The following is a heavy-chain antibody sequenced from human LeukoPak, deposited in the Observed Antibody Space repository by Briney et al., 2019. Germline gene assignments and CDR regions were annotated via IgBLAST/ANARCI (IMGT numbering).Heavy chain of an antibody. D-gene: IGHD2-15*01. CDR2: INPNSGGT. Sequence: GASVKVSCKASGYTFTGYYMHWVRQAPGQGLEWMGWINPNSGGTNYAQKFQGRVTMTRDTSISTAYMELSRLRSDDTAVYYCARDLCGGSCHDQSGGDYRGQGTLVTVSS. V-gene: IGHV1-2*02. CDR1: GYTFTGYY. J-gene: IGHJ4*02. CDR3: ARDLCGGSCHDQSGGDY.